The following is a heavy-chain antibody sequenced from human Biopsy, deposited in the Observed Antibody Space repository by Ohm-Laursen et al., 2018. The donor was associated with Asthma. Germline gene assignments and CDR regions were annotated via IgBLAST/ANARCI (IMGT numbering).Heavy chain of an antibody. D-gene: IGHD3-22*01. CDR1: GFTFSSYG. V-gene: IGHV3-33*01. Sequence: SLRLSCSASGFTFSSYGMHWVRQAPGKGLEWVAVIWYDGSNKYYADSVKGRFTISRDNSKNTLYLQMHSLRAEDTAVYYCARGDSSNWSHYYFDYWGQGTLVTVSS. CDR2: IWYDGSNK. J-gene: IGHJ4*02. CDR3: ARGDSSNWSHYYFDY.